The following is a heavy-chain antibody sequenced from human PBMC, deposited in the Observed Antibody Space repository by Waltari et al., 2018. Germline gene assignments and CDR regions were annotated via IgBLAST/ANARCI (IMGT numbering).Heavy chain of an antibody. Sequence: EVQLVESGGGLVKPGGSLRLSCAASGFTFSSYSMNWVRQAPGKGLEWVSSIGTADDTYHSGSVKGRFTISRENAKNSLHLQMNALRAEDTAVYYCARGGTVTDFDYWGHGTLVIVSS. CDR1: GFTFSSYS. J-gene: IGHJ4*01. CDR3: ARGGTVTDFDY. V-gene: IGHV3-13*01. D-gene: IGHD4-17*01. CDR2: IGTADDT.